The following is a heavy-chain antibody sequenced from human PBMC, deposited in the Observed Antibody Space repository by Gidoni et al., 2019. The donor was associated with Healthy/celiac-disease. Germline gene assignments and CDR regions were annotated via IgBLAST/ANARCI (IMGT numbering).Heavy chain of an antibody. V-gene: IGHV4-59*08. CDR2: IYYSGST. CDR3: ARRGAPPYYDFWSGYYTDYYYYGMDV. Sequence: QVQLQESGPGLVKPSATLSLTCTVSGGSISSYYWSWIRQPPGKGLEWIGYIYYSGSTNYNPSLKSRVTISVDTSKNQFSLKLSSVTAADTAVYYWARRGAPPYYDFWSGYYTDYYYYGMDVWGQGTTVTVSS. J-gene: IGHJ6*02. CDR1: GGSISSYY. D-gene: IGHD3-3*01.